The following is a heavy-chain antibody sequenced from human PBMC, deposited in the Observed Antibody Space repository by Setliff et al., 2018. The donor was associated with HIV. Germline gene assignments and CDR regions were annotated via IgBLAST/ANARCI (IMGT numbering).Heavy chain of an antibody. Sequence: SETLSLTCSVSGASITSGGHYWTWIRQHPERGLEWIGHIHSGGSTFYNPSLKSRLIISLDTSENQFSLKLDSVTAADTAVYYCARLRYYDILTGYAFDYWGQGTLVTVSS. CDR1: GASITSGGHY. D-gene: IGHD3-9*01. CDR3: ARLRYYDILTGYAFDY. J-gene: IGHJ4*02. CDR2: IHSGGST. V-gene: IGHV4-31*03.